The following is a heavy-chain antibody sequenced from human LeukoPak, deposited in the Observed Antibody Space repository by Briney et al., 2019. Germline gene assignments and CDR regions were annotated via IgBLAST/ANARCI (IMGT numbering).Heavy chain of an antibody. Sequence: SETLSLTCSLSGGSISSASSYWGWIRQPPGKGREWIGNVYYSGTTYYNPSLNSRDIISVDTSNNHFSLRLSSLTAADTAVYYCARVGSSWPFYYFDYWGQGTLVTVSS. D-gene: IGHD6-13*01. J-gene: IGHJ4*02. CDR3: ARVGSSWPFYYFDY. V-gene: IGHV4-39*07. CDR1: GGSISSASSY. CDR2: VYYSGTT.